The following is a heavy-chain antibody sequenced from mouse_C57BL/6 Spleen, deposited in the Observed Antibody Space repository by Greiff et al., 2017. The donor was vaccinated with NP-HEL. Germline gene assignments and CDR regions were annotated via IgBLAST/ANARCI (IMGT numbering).Heavy chain of an antibody. CDR1: GYTFTSYW. Sequence: QVQLQQSGAELAKPGASVKLSCKASGYTFTSYWMHWVKQRPGQGLEWIGYINPSSGYTKYNQKFKDKATLTADKSSSTAYMQLSSLTYEDSAVYYCAKGSYDYDAGPLYYAMDYWGQGTSVTVSS. D-gene: IGHD2-4*01. J-gene: IGHJ4*01. V-gene: IGHV1-7*01. CDR2: INPSSGYT. CDR3: AKGSYDYDAGPLYYAMDY.